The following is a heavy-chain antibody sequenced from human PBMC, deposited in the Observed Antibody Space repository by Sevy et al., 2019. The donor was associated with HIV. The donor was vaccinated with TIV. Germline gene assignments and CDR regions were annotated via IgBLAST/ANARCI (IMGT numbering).Heavy chain of an antibody. CDR1: GFTFSSYA. V-gene: IGHV3-64D*06. D-gene: IGHD3-16*02. CDR2: ISSNGGST. CDR3: VKARLRLGELSLYYFDY. Sequence: GGSLRLSCSASGFTFSSYAMHWVRQAPGKGLEYVSAISSNGGSTYYADSVKGRFTISRDNSKNTLYLQMSSLRAEDTAVYYYVKARLRLGELSLYYFDYWGQGTLVTVSS. J-gene: IGHJ4*02.